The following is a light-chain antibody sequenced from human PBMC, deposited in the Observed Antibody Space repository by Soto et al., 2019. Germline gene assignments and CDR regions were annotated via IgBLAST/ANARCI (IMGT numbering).Light chain of an antibody. CDR2: EVS. CDR1: SSDVGGYNY. CDR3: SSYAGSNAVV. J-gene: IGLJ2*01. Sequence: QSVLTQPPSASGSPGQSGTISCTGTSSDVGGYNYVSWYQQHPGKAPKLMIYEVSKWPSGVPDRFSGSKSGNTASLTVSGLQAEDEADYYCSSYAGSNAVVFGGGTKVTVL. V-gene: IGLV2-8*01.